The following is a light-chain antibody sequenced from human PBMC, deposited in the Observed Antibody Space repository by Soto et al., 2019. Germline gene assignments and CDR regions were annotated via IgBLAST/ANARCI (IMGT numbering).Light chain of an antibody. CDR2: WAS. CDR1: QSVLYSSNNKNY. J-gene: IGKJ1*01. CDR3: KKYYSTPWT. Sequence: DIVMTQSPDSLAVSLGERATINCKSSQSVLYSSNNKNYLAWYQQKPGQPPKLLIYWASTRESGVPDRFSGRGSGKDFTLTISSRRAEDVAVYYCKKYYSTPWTFGKGTKVEIK. V-gene: IGKV4-1*01.